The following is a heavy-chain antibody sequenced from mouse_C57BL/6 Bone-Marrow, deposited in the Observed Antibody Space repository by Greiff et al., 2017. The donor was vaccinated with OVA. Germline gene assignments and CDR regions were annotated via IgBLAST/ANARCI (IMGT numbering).Heavy chain of an antibody. J-gene: IGHJ1*03. CDR1: GFTFSDAW. V-gene: IGHV6-6*01. CDR3: TRELPYWYFDV. CDR2: IRNKANNHAT. D-gene: IGHD1-1*01. Sequence: EVQGVESGGGLVQPGGSMKLSCAASGFTFSDAWMDWVRQSPEKGLEWVAEIRNKANNHATYYAESVKGRFTISRDDSKSSVYLQMNSLRAEDTGIYYCTRELPYWYFDVWGTGTTVTVSS.